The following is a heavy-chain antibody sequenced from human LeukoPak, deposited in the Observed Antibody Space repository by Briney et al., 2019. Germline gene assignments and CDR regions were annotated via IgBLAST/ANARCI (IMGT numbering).Heavy chain of an antibody. CDR2: IYYDGTT. D-gene: IGHD5-18*01. CDR3: ARLYSGLDY. V-gene: IGHV4-39*02. Sequence: SETLSLTCTVSDGSVSSSSYYWGWIRQPPGKGLEWIGSIYYDGTTHYNPSLKSRVTMSVDMSNNHFSLKVTSVTAADTAVYYCARLYSGLDYWGQGILVTVSS. CDR1: DGSVSSSSYY. J-gene: IGHJ4*02.